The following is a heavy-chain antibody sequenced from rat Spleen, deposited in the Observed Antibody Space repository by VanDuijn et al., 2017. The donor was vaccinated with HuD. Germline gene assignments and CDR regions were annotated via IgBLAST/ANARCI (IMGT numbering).Heavy chain of an antibody. V-gene: IGHV5-7*01. Sequence: EVQLVESGGGLVQPGRSLKLSCAASGFTFSDYNMAWVRQAPKKGLEWVATISHDGSNTYYRDSVKGRFTLSRDNGKNILSLQMDSLRSEDTATYYCASQLNYFDFWGQGVMVTVSS. J-gene: IGHJ2*01. CDR1: GFTFSDYN. CDR2: ISHDGSNT. CDR3: ASQLNYFDF.